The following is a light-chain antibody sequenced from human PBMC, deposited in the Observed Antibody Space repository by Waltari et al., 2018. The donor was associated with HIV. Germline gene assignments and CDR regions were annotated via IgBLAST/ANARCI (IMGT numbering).Light chain of an antibody. CDR2: DVK. CDR1: RSDVGRSNF. CDR3: CSYAGNYIWV. V-gene: IGLV2-11*01. Sequence: QSALTQPRPVSGSPGQSVTIPCTGTRSDVGRSNFVSWYHQYPGNAPTLLNSDVKKRPSGVPDRFSGSKSGNTASLTISGLQAEDEAIYYCCSYAGNYIWVFGGGTELTVV. J-gene: IGLJ3*02.